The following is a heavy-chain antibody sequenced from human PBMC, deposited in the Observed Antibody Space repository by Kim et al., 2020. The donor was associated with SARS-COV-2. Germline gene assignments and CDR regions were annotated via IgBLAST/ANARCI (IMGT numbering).Heavy chain of an antibody. D-gene: IGHD3-10*01. V-gene: IGHV3-21*01. Sequence: GGSLRLSCAASGFTFSSYSMNWVRQAPGKGLEWVSSISSSSSYIYYADSVKGRFTISRDNDKNSLYLQMNSLRAEDTAVYYCARVPGARGSGSYYNWGQGTLVTVSS. CDR3: ARVPGARGSGSYYN. CDR1: GFTFSSYS. J-gene: IGHJ4*02. CDR2: ISSSSSYI.